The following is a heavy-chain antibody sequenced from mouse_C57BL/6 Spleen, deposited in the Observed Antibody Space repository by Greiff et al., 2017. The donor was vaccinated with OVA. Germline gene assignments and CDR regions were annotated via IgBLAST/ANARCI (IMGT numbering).Heavy chain of an antibody. J-gene: IGHJ2*01. D-gene: IGHD2-1*01. V-gene: IGHV1-69*01. CDR3: ARLSGNYCFDY. CDR2: IDPSDSYT. Sequence: QVQLQQPGAELVMPGASVKLSCKASGYTFTSYWMHWVKQRPGQGLEWIGEIDPSDSYTNYNQQFKGKSTLTVDKSSSTAYMQLSSLTSEDAAVYYCARLSGNYCFDYWGQGTTLTVSS. CDR1: GYTFTSYW.